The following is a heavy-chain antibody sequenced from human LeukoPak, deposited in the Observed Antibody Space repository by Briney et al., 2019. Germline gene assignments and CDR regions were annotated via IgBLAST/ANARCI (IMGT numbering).Heavy chain of an antibody. J-gene: IGHJ5*02. V-gene: IGHV4-34*01. CDR3: ARGYWFDP. Sequence: SETLSLTCAVYGGSFSGYYWSWIRQPPGKGLEWIGEINHSGSTNYNPSLKSRVTISVDTSKNQFSLRLSSVTAADTAVYYCARGYWFDPWGQGTLVTVSS. CDR2: INHSGST. CDR1: GGSFSGYY.